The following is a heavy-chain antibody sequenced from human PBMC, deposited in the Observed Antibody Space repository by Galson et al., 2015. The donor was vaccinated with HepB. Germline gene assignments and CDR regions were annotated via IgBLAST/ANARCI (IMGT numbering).Heavy chain of an antibody. Sequence: SLRLSCAASGFTFSSYAMSWVRQAPGKGLGWVSAISGSGGSTYYADSVKGRFTISRDNSKNTLYLQMNSLRAEDTAVYYCARGGGSGINWFDPWGQGTLVTVSS. CDR3: ARGGGSGINWFDP. CDR1: GFTFSSYA. CDR2: ISGSGGST. J-gene: IGHJ5*02. D-gene: IGHD3-10*01. V-gene: IGHV3-23*01.